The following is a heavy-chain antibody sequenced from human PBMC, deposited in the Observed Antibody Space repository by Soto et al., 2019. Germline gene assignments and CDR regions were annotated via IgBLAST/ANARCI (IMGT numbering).Heavy chain of an antibody. V-gene: IGHV4-59*12. CDR2: IYDSGTT. D-gene: IGHD3-22*01. CDR1: GDSISTDY. Sequence: SETLSLTCTVSGDSISTDYWSWIRQLPGKGLDFIGYIYDSGTTKYNPSLKSRVTISIDTSKNQFSLKLSSVTAADTAMYYCARWGDTSALHYFDFWGQGTQVTVSS. J-gene: IGHJ4*02. CDR3: ARWGDTSALHYFDF.